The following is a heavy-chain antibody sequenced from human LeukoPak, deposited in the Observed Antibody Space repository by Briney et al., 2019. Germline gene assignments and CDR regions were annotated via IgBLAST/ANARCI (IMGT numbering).Heavy chain of an antibody. V-gene: IGHV3-23*01. Sequence: GGSLRLSCAASGLTFSSYAMNWVRQAPGKGLEWVSAISGSGAGTYYADSVKGRFTISRDNSKNTLYLQMNSLRADDTAVYYCARREQCLLGFYYYYGLDVWGQGTTVTVSS. D-gene: IGHD6-19*01. CDR3: ARREQCLLGFYYYYGLDV. CDR1: GLTFSSYA. J-gene: IGHJ6*02. CDR2: ISGSGAGT.